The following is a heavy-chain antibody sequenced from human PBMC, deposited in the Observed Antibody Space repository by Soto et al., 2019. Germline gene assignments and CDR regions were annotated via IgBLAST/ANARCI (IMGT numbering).Heavy chain of an antibody. Sequence: QVQLVQSGAEVKKPGASVKIFCKASGYTFKNYYIHWVRQAPGQGLEWMAIINPTGGSTNYAQRFQGRVTLTMATSTTTFYMELSSLRFDDSAVYYCARDLAAGDYWGQGTLVTVSS. CDR1: GYTFKNYY. CDR3: ARDLAAGDY. J-gene: IGHJ4*02. CDR2: INPTGGST. V-gene: IGHV1-46*02. D-gene: IGHD6-13*01.